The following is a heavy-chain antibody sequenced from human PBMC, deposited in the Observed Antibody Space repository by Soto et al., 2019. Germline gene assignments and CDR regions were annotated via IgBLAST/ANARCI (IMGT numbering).Heavy chain of an antibody. Sequence: QVQLVQSGAEVKKPGSSVKVSRKASGGTFSSYAISWVRQAPGQGLEWMGGIIPIFGTANYAQKFQGRVTITADESTSTAYMELSSLRSEDTAVYYCARESGQLVLGANWFDPWGQGTLVTVSS. V-gene: IGHV1-69*01. CDR3: ARESGQLVLGANWFDP. CDR1: GGTFSSYA. CDR2: IIPIFGTA. J-gene: IGHJ5*02. D-gene: IGHD6-6*01.